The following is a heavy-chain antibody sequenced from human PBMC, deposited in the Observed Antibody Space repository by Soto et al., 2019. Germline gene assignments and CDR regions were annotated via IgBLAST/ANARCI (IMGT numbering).Heavy chain of an antibody. J-gene: IGHJ4*02. CDR1: AGSLSSSTW. CDR3: ARTSYYYGSGSFPDY. V-gene: IGHV4-4*02. Sequence: SETLSLTCAVSAGSLSSSTWWSWVRQPPGKGLEWIGEIYHSGSTNYNPSLKSRVTISVDKSKNQFSLKLSSVTAADTAVYYCARTSYYYGSGSFPDYWGQGTLVTVS. CDR2: IYHSGST. D-gene: IGHD3-10*01.